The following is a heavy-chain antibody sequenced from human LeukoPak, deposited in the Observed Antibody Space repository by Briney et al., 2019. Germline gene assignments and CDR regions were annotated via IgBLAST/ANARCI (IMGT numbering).Heavy chain of an antibody. CDR2: ASGSGGST. CDR3: AEDRDLTGDRKPGYFDC. CDR1: GFTFTSYA. Sequence: GGSLRLSCAASGFTFTSYAMSWVRQAPGKGLEWVSAASGSGGSTIYADSVKGRFTISRDNSKNTLYLQMNSLRAEDTAVYYCAEDRDLTGDRKPGYFDCWGQGTLVTVSS. V-gene: IGHV3-23*01. D-gene: IGHD7-27*01. J-gene: IGHJ4*02.